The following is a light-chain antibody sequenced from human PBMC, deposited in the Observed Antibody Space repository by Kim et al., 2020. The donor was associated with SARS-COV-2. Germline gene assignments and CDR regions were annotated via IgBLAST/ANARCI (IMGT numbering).Light chain of an antibody. CDR1: NLRSYY. CDR2: GKN. Sequence: SSELTQDPAVSVALGQTVRITCQGDNLRSYYATWYQQKPGQAPIVVIYGKNNRPSGIPDRFSGSSSVNTASLTITGTQAGDEADYYCNSRDSNDNVVFGG. J-gene: IGLJ2*01. CDR3: NSRDSNDNVV. V-gene: IGLV3-19*01.